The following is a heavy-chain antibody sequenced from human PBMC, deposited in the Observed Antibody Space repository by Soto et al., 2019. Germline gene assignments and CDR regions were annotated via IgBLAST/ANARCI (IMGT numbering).Heavy chain of an antibody. CDR2: ISDDGVSK. CDR3: ARAYYFGSGTSYTLYY. Sequence: GGSLRLSCAASGFTFSNYGMHWVRHAPGKGLEWVAVISDDGVSKYYADSVQGRFTISRDNSESVVLLQMNSLRPDDTALYFCARAYYFGSGTSYTLYYWGQGTQVTVSS. J-gene: IGHJ4*02. CDR1: GFTFSNYG. V-gene: IGHV3-30*03. D-gene: IGHD3-10*01.